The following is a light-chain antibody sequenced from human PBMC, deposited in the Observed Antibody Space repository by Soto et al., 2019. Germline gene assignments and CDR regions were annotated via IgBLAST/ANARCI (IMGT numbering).Light chain of an antibody. CDR3: TSYATGDTFP. Sequence: QSVLTQPASVSGSPGQSITISCTGTVSDIGTYNFVSWYQQHPGTAPKLLIYEVDKRPSGVPDRFSGSKSGNTASLTVSGLQAEDEADYYCTSYATGDTFPFGGGTKLTVL. CDR2: EVD. CDR1: VSDIGTYNF. J-gene: IGLJ2*01. V-gene: IGLV2-8*01.